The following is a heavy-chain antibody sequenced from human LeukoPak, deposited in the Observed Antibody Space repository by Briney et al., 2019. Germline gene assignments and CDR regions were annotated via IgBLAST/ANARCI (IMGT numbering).Heavy chain of an antibody. CDR3: AKQDYYGSGSYLGS. J-gene: IGHJ4*02. CDR1: GFTFSSYG. V-gene: IGHV3-23*01. D-gene: IGHD3-10*01. Sequence: GGSLRLSCAASGFTFSSYGMHWVRQAPGKGLEWVSAISGSGGSTYYADSVKGRFTISRDNSKNTLYLQMNSLRAEDTAVYYCAKQDYYGSGSYLGSWGQGTLVTVSS. CDR2: ISGSGGST.